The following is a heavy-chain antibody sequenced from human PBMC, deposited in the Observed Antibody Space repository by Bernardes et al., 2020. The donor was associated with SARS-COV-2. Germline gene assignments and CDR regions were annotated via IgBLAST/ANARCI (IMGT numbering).Heavy chain of an antibody. CDR1: GFTFSSYA. Sequence: GGSLRLSCAASGFTFSSYAMSWVRQAPGKGLEWVSAISGSGGSTYYADSVKGRFTISRDNSKNTLYLQMNSLRAEDTAVYYCAKRREYCSGGSCYSSSPLFAFDIWGQGTMVTVSS. CDR2: ISGSGGST. CDR3: AKRREYCSGGSCYSSSPLFAFDI. D-gene: IGHD2-15*01. J-gene: IGHJ3*02. V-gene: IGHV3-23*01.